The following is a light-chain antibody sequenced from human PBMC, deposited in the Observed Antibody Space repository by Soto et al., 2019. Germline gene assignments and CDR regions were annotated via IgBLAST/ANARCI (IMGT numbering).Light chain of an antibody. V-gene: IGLV2-14*01. Sequence: QSVLTQPASVSGSPGQSITISCTGTSSDVGGYNYVSWYQQHPGKAPKLMIYDVSNRPSGVSNRFSGSKSGNTASLTISGLQAEDEADYYCSSYTSSSTLPLYVFGTGTKLTV. J-gene: IGLJ1*01. CDR2: DVS. CDR1: SSDVGGYNY. CDR3: SSYTSSSTLPLYV.